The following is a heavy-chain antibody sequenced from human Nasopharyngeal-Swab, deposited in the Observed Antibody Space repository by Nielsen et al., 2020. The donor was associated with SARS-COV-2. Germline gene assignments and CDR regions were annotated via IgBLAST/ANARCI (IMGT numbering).Heavy chain of an antibody. D-gene: IGHD3-22*01. CDR3: AKPIPSPNYYDSSAVRALGGMDV. J-gene: IGHJ6*02. V-gene: IGHV3-30*18. Sequence: GGSLRLSCAASGFTFSSYGMHWVRQAPGKGLEWVAVISYDGSNKYYADSVKGRFTISRDNSKNTLYLQMNSLGAEDTAVYYCAKPIPSPNYYDSSAVRALGGMDVWGQGTTVTVSS. CDR2: ISYDGSNK. CDR1: GFTFSSYG.